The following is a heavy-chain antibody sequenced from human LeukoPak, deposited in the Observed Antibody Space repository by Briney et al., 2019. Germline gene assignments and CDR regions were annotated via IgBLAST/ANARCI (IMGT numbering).Heavy chain of an antibody. CDR3: ARGSMPEGADF. V-gene: IGHV5-51*01. Sequence: GESLKISCKGSGYSFTGYWIGWVRQMPGKGLEWMGIIYPGDSDTRYNPSFQGQVTISADKSINTAYLQWSSLKAPDTAMYYCARGSMPEGADFWGQGTLVTVSS. J-gene: IGHJ4*02. CDR2: IYPGDSDT. CDR1: GYSFTGYW. D-gene: IGHD1-14*01.